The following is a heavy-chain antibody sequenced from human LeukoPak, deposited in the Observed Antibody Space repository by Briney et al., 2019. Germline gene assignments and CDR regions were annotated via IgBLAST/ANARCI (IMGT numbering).Heavy chain of an antibody. D-gene: IGHD6-13*01. Sequence: PGGSLRLSCAASGFTFSSYAMHWVRQAPGKGLEWVAVISYDGSNKYYADSVKGRFTISRDNSKNTLYLQMNSLRAEDTAVYYCARDHLYSSSWYLDHWGQGTLVTVSS. CDR3: ARDHLYSSSWYLDH. V-gene: IGHV3-30-3*01. J-gene: IGHJ4*02. CDR2: ISYDGSNK. CDR1: GFTFSSYA.